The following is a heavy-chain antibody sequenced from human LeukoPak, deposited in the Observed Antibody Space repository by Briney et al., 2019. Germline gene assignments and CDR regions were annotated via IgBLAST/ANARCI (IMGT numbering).Heavy chain of an antibody. CDR1: GYTITGYF. CDR3: ARGRAGDYFDY. CDR2: INPNSGGT. J-gene: IGHJ4*02. Sequence: SVKVSCKTSGYTITGYFIHWVRQAPGQGLEWMGWINPNSGGTSNLQKFQGRVAMTRDTSISTAYMDLSRLRSDDTAVYYCARGRAGDYFDYWGQGTLATVSS. V-gene: IGHV1-2*02.